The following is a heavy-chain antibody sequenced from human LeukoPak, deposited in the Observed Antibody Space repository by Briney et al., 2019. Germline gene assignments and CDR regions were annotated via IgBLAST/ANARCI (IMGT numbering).Heavy chain of an antibody. CDR2: ISYDGSNK. CDR3: ASPPLRGYSGYEDY. J-gene: IGHJ4*02. V-gene: IGHV3-30-3*01. D-gene: IGHD5-12*01. CDR1: GFTFSSYA. Sequence: GRSLRLSCAASGFTFSSYAMHWVRQAPGKGLEWVAVISYDGSNKYYADSVKGRFTISRDNSKNTLYLQMNSLRAEDTAVYYCASPPLRGYSGYEDYWGQGTLVTVSS.